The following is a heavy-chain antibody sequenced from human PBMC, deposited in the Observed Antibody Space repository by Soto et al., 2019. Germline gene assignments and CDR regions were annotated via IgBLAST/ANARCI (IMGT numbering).Heavy chain of an antibody. CDR2: IWYDGSNK. Sequence: QVQLVESGGGVVQPGRSLRLSCAASGFTFSSYGMHWVRQAPGKGLEWVAVIWYDGSNKYYADSVKGGFTISRDNSKNTLYLKMNSLRAEDTAVYYCARDRFGDFTRYYYYYMDVWGKGTTVTVSS. CDR1: GFTFSSYG. J-gene: IGHJ6*03. CDR3: ARDRFGDFTRYYYYYMDV. D-gene: IGHD3-3*01. V-gene: IGHV3-33*01.